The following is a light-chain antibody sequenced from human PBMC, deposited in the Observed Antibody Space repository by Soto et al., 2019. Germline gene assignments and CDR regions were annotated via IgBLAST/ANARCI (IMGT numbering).Light chain of an antibody. J-gene: IGLJ2*01. CDR2: EVS. Sequence: QSVLTQPPSASGTPGQRVTISCSGSSSNIGSNYVYWYQQLPGTAPKLMIYEVSKRPSGVPDRFSGSKSGNTASLTVSGLQVEDEADYYCSSFEASNNLLFGGGTQLTVL. CDR3: SSFEASNNLL. CDR1: SSNIGSNY. V-gene: IGLV1-47*01.